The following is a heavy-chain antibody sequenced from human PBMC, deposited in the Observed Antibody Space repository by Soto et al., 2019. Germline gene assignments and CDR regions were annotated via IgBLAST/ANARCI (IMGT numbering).Heavy chain of an antibody. CDR1: GGSISSYY. CDR2: IYYSGST. V-gene: IGHV4-59*01. D-gene: IGHD2-15*01. Sequence: SETLSLTCTVSGGSISSYYWSWIRQPPGKGLEWIGYIYYSGSTNYNPSLKSRVTISVDTSKNQFSLKLSPVTGADTAVYYCARGDIVVVPRGHSYYYGMDVWGQGTPVTVSS. CDR3: ARGDIVVVPRGHSYYYGMDV. J-gene: IGHJ6*02.